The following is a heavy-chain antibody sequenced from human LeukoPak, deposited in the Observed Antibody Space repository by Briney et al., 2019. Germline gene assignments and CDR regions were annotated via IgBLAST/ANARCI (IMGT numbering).Heavy chain of an antibody. CDR3: ARFGDYGRFPDY. J-gene: IGHJ4*02. V-gene: IGHV3-7*01. CDR1: GFTFSSYW. D-gene: IGHD4-17*01. CDR2: IKQGGSEK. Sequence: GGSLRLSCAASGFTFSSYWMSWVRQAPGKGLEWVANIKQGGSEKYYVDSVKGRFTISRDNAENSLYLQMNSLRAEDTAVYYCARFGDYGRFPDYWGQGTLVTVSS.